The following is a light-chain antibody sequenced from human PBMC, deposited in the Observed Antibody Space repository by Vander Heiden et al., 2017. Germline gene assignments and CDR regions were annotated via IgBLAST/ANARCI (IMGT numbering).Light chain of an antibody. Sequence: QSALTQPPSASGSPGRSVTISCTGTNTDVGGYNYVSWYQQSPGKAPKLIIYEVTKRPSGVPDRFSASKSGNTASLTVSGLQAEDEADYYCSSYGGRNNYVFGSGTKITVL. CDR2: EVT. J-gene: IGLJ1*01. CDR1: NTDVGGYNY. V-gene: IGLV2-8*01. CDR3: SSYGGRNNYV.